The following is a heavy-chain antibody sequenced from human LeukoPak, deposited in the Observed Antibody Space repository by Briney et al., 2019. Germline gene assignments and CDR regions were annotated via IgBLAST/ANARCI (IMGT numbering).Heavy chain of an antibody. D-gene: IGHD2-2*01. Sequence: GGSLRLSCAASGFTFSSHALSWVRQAPGKGLGWVSSLSGSGYNTYYADSVKGRFTISRDNSKNAVYLQMNSLRAEDTAVYYCAKDPYGTRYFDYWGQGTLVTVSS. CDR3: AKDPYGTRYFDY. CDR1: GFTFSSHA. V-gene: IGHV3-23*01. J-gene: IGHJ4*02. CDR2: LSGSGYNT.